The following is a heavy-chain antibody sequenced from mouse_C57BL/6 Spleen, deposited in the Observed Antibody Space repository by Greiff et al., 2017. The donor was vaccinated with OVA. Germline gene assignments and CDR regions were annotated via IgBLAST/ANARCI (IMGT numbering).Heavy chain of an antibody. CDR2: ISSGSSTI. V-gene: IGHV5-17*01. Sequence: EVMLVESGGGLVKPGGSLKLSCAASGFTFSDYGMHWVRQAPEKGLEWVAYISSGSSTIYYADTVKGRFTISRDNAKNTLFLQMTSLRSEDTAMYYCAREVVDAMDYWGQGTSVTVSS. CDR1: GFTFSDYG. CDR3: AREVVDAMDY. D-gene: IGHD1-1*01. J-gene: IGHJ4*01.